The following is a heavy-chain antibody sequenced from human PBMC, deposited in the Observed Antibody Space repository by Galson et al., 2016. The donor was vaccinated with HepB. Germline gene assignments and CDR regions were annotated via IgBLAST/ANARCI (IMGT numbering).Heavy chain of an antibody. V-gene: IGHV3-21*01. D-gene: IGHD3-10*01. J-gene: IGHJ4*02. CDR3: ARAFSRESGFDY. Sequence: SLRLSCAASGFTFSSYSMNWVRQAPGKGLEWVSSISSRSSYIYHADSVKGRFTISRDNAKNSLYLQMNSLRAEDTAVYYCARAFSRESGFDYWAREPWSPSPQ. CDR2: ISSRSSYI. CDR1: GFTFSSYS.